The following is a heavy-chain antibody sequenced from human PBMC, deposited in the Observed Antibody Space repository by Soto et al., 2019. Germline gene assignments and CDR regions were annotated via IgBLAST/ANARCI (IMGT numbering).Heavy chain of an antibody. V-gene: IGHV4-30-4*01. Sequence: QVQLQESGPGLVKASQTLSLTCTLSGASVSSAEHYWSWIRQPPGKGLEWIGYSYYSGGSYYNAPLQRRVSISADTSQNQFSLMLTSVTAADTAVYYCARLSGYDPAGAADKWGPGILVSVSS. J-gene: IGHJ4*02. D-gene: IGHD5-12*01. CDR2: SYYSGGS. CDR1: GASVSSAEHY. CDR3: ARLSGYDPAGAADK.